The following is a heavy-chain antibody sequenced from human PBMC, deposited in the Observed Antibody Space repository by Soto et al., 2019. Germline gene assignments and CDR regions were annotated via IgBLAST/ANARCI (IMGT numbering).Heavy chain of an antibody. D-gene: IGHD3-16*02. Sequence: PGGSLRLSCAASGFTVSTSYMTWVRQAPGKGLQWVSVIYRTGTTHYADSVKGRFTISRDNSKNTLYLQMNSLRAEDTAVYYCARGSRLWGSYRCSFDYWGQGTLVTVSS. CDR2: IYRTGTT. J-gene: IGHJ4*02. V-gene: IGHV3-53*01. CDR1: GFTVSTSY. CDR3: ARGSRLWGSYRCSFDY.